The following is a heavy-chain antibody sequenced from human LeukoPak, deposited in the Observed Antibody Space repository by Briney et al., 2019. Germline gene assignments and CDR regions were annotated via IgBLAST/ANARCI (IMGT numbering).Heavy chain of an antibody. CDR2: IYSGGST. CDR1: GFTFSTYW. V-gene: IGHV3-53*01. D-gene: IGHD4-17*01. Sequence: GGSLRLSCAASGFTFSTYWMSWVRQAPGKGLEWVSVIYSGGSTYYADSVKGRFAIPRDNSKNTLYLQMNSLRAEDTAVYYCARDLSGDYDYWGQGTLVTVSS. J-gene: IGHJ4*02. CDR3: ARDLSGDYDY.